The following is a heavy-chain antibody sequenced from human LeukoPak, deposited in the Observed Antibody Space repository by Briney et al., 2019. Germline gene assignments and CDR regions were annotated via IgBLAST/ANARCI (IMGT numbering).Heavy chain of an antibody. CDR2: INSDGSST. V-gene: IGHV3-74*01. Sequence: GGSLRLSCAASGFTFSSYWMHWVRQAPGKGLVWVSRINSDGSSTSYADSVKGRFTISRDNAKNSVYLQMNSLRAEDTAVYYCARSSGYPFFDYWGQGTLVTVSS. CDR3: ARSSGYPFFDY. D-gene: IGHD3-22*01. J-gene: IGHJ4*02. CDR1: GFTFSSYW.